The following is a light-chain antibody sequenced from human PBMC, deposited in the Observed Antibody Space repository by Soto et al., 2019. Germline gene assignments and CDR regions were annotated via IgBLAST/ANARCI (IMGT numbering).Light chain of an antibody. CDR1: QTVTSN. Sequence: EIVMTQSPATLSVSLGETATLSCRASQTVTSNLAWYQQKPGQAPRLLIYGASTRATSIPARFSGSGSGTEFTLTIGSLQSEDFAVYYCQQYNNWPRKFGQGTKVDIK. CDR2: GAS. J-gene: IGKJ1*01. V-gene: IGKV3-15*01. CDR3: QQYNNWPRK.